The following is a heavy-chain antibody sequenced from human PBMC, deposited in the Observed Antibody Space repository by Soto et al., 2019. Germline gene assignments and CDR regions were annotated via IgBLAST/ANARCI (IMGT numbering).Heavy chain of an antibody. J-gene: IGHJ4*02. V-gene: IGHV1-18*01. Sequence: GASVKVSWKASGYTFTSYGISWVRQAPGQGLEWMGWISAYNGNTNYAQKLQGRVTMTTDTSTSTAYMELRSLRSDDTAVYYCARNHVTGTTGLGFDYWGQGTLVTVSS. CDR1: GYTFTSYG. CDR3: ARNHVTGTTGLGFDY. CDR2: ISAYNGNT. D-gene: IGHD1-20*01.